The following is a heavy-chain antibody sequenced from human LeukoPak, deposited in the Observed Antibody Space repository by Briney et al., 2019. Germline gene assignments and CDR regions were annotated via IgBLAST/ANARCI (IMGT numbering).Heavy chain of an antibody. J-gene: IGHJ5*02. CDR1: GGSFSGYY. CDR3: ARASHYDFWSYNWFDP. D-gene: IGHD3-3*01. V-gene: IGHV4-34*01. CDR2: INHSGST. Sequence: PSETLSLTCAVYGGSFSGYYWSWIRQPPGKGLEWIGEINHSGSTNYNPSLKSRVTISVDTSKNQFSLKLSSVTAADTAVYYCARASHYDFWSYNWFDPWGQGTLVTVSS.